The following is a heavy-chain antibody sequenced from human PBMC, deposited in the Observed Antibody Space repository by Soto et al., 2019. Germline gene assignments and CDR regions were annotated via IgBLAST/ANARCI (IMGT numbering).Heavy chain of an antibody. V-gene: IGHV3-23*01. CDR2: ISGSGGST. D-gene: IGHD2-2*01. CDR3: AKDPDIVLVPAAALCCPDY. CDR1: GFTFSSYA. Sequence: PGGSLRLSCAASGFTFSSYAMSWVRQAPGKGLEWVSAISGSGGSTYYADSVKGRFTISRDNSKNTLYLQMNSLRAEDTAVYYCAKDPDIVLVPAAALCCPDYWGQGTLVTVSS. J-gene: IGHJ4*02.